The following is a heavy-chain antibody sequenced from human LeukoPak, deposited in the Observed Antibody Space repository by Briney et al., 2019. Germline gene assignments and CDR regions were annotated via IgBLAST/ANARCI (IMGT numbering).Heavy chain of an antibody. CDR3: ARGPSGYHNT. Sequence: ESSETLSLTCAVYGGSFSGYYWSWIRQPPGKGLEWIGEINHSGSTNYNPSLKSRVTMSVDTSKNQFSLKLISGTAADTAVYYCARGPSGYHNTGGQGTLVTVSS. CDR1: GGSFSGYY. V-gene: IGHV4-34*01. J-gene: IGHJ4*02. CDR2: INHSGST. D-gene: IGHD5-12*01.